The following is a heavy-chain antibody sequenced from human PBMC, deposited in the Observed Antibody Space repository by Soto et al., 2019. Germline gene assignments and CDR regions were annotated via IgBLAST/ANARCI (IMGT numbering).Heavy chain of an antibody. CDR1: GFTSINYD. CDR3: SRGIKGGLDA. J-gene: IGHJ4*02. D-gene: IGHD2-21*01. Sequence: QVQLAESGGGVVQPGRSLRLSCAASGFTSINYDIHWVRQAPGKGLEWLAMISYDGSNEQYADSVKGRLSISRDNSKNSLYLQINSLGAADTAASYCSRGIKGGLDAWGQGTLVTVSS. CDR2: ISYDGSNE. V-gene: IGHV3-30-3*01.